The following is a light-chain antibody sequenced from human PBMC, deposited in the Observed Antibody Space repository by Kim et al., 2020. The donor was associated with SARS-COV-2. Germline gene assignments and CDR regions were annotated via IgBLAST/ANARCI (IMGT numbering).Light chain of an antibody. CDR1: SANSGSDY. CDR2: REN. Sequence: GERGSVSCSGSSANSGSDYAYWYQRLPGTAPKVLIYRENQRPSGVPVRVSSSKSNTSAALAISGLRSEDEGDYYCASWDDSLSGLVFGGGTQLTVL. CDR3: ASWDDSLSGLV. J-gene: IGLJ2*01. V-gene: IGLV1-47*01.